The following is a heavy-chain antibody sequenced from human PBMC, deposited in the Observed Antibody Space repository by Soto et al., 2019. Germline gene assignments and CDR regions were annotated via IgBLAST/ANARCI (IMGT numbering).Heavy chain of an antibody. CDR3: ARVETCSSTSCYSVFDY. CDR1: GYTFTSYA. Sequence: ASVKVSCKASGYTFTSYAMHWVRQAPGQRLEWMGWINAGNGNTKYSQKFQGRVTITRDTSASTAYMELNSLRAEDTAVYYCARVETCSSTSCYSVFDYWGQGTLGTVSS. V-gene: IGHV1-3*01. J-gene: IGHJ4*02. CDR2: INAGNGNT. D-gene: IGHD2-2*01.